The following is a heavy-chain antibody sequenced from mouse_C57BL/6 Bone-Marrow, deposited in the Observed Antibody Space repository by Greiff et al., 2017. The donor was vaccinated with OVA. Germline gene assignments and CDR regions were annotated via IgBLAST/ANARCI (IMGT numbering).Heavy chain of an antibody. D-gene: IGHD4-1*01. CDR3: TRSSFWDAYFDV. Sequence: EVQLQQSGPELVKPGASVKIPCKASGYTFTDYNMDWVKQSHGKSLEWIGDINPNNGGTIYNQKFKGKATLTVDKSSSTAYMELSSLTNEDSAVYYCTRSSFWDAYFDVWGTGTTVTVSS. J-gene: IGHJ1*03. CDR1: GYTFTDYN. CDR2: INPNNGGT. V-gene: IGHV1-18*01.